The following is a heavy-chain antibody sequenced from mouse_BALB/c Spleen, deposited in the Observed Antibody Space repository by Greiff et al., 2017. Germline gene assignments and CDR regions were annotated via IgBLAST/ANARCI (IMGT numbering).Heavy chain of an antibody. J-gene: IGHJ4*01. Sequence: EVKLQESGPGLVKPSQSLSLTCTVTGYSITSDYAWNWIRQFPGNKLEWMGYISYSGSTSYNPSLKSRISITRDTSKNQFFLQLNSVTTEDTATYYCARDYYYGSSFYYAMDYWGQGTSVTVSS. CDR2: ISYSGST. D-gene: IGHD1-1*01. CDR1: GYSITSDYA. CDR3: ARDYYYGSSFYYAMDY. V-gene: IGHV3-2*02.